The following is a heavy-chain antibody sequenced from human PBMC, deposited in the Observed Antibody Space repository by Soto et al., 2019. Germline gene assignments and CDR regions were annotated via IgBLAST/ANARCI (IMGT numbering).Heavy chain of an antibody. Sequence: QVQLQQWGAGLLKPSETLSLTCVVYGESFSGYYWSWIRQPPGTGLEWIGQINHSGSTNYNPSLKSRLTILLDTSQNQFYLKMSSGTAADTAVYYCARVVLGDCDTPTSCVGWFDPWGQGTLVTVSS. CDR1: GESFSGYY. V-gene: IGHV4-34*01. J-gene: IGHJ5*02. D-gene: IGHD2-15*01. CDR3: ARVVLGDCDTPTSCVGWFDP. CDR2: INHSGST.